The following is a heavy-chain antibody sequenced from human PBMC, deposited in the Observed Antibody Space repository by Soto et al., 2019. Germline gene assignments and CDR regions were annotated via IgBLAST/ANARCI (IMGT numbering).Heavy chain of an antibody. D-gene: IGHD2-2*01. Sequence: QVQLVQSGAEVKKPGSSVKVSCKASGGTFSSYAISWVRQAPGHGLEWMGGIIPIFGTANYAQKFQGRVTITADESTSTAYVVLSSLRSEDTAVYYCTRLEGYCSSTSCFPLTYYYYGMDVWGQGTTVTVSS. J-gene: IGHJ6*02. CDR1: GGTFSSYA. CDR3: TRLEGYCSSTSCFPLTYYYYGMDV. CDR2: IIPIFGTA. V-gene: IGHV1-69*01.